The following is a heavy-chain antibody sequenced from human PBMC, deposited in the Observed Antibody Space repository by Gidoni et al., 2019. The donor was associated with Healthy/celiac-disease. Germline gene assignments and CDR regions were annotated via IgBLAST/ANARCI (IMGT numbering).Heavy chain of an antibody. V-gene: IGHV1-18*01. Sequence: QVQLVQSGAEVKKPGASVKVSCQASGYTFTSYGISWVRQAPGQGLEWMGWFSAYNGNTNYAQKIQGRVTMTTDTSTSTAYMELRSLRSDDTAVYYCARVHLLIAAAVLSGWFDPWGQGTLVTVSS. CDR3: ARVHLLIAAAVLSGWFDP. CDR1: GYTFTSYG. CDR2: FSAYNGNT. D-gene: IGHD6-13*01. J-gene: IGHJ5*02.